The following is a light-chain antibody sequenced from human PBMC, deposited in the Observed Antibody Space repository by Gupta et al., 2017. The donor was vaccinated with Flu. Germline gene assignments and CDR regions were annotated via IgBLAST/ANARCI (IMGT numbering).Light chain of an antibody. J-gene: IGKJ4*01. V-gene: IGKV1-12*01. CDR1: QGISSW. Sequence: SVGDRVTITCRASQGISSWLAWHQQKPGKAPKVLIYGAYNLQSGVPSRFSGRESGTEFTLTISNLQPEDSATYYCQQAHSFPFTFGGGTKVQIK. CDR2: GAY. CDR3: QQAHSFPFT.